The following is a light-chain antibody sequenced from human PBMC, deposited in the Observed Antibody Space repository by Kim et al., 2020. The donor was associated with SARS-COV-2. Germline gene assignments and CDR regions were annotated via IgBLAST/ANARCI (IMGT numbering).Light chain of an antibody. CDR3: QQYNSYSPIT. V-gene: IGKV1-5*03. CDR2: KAS. Sequence: DIQMTQSPSTLSASVGDRVTITCRASQSISGWLAWFQQKPGKAPKVLIYKASSLESGVPSRFSGSGSETDFTLTISSLQPDDFATYYCQQYNSYSPITFGQGTRLEIK. CDR1: QSISGW. J-gene: IGKJ5*01.